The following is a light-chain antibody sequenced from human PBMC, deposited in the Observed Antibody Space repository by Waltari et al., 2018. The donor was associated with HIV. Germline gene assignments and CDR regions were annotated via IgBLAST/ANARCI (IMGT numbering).Light chain of an antibody. CDR2: DDS. V-gene: IGLV3-21*02. Sequence: SYVLTQPPSVSVAPGQTARITCGGNNIGRKSVHWYQQKPGQAPVLVVYDDSDRPSGCPERVAGSNSGNTATLTISRVEAGDEADYYCQVWDSSSDHHYVFGTGTKVTVL. J-gene: IGLJ1*01. CDR3: QVWDSSSDHHYV. CDR1: NIGRKS.